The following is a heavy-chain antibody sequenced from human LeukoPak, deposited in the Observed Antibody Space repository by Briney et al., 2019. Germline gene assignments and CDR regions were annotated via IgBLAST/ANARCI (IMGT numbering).Heavy chain of an antibody. J-gene: IGHJ6*03. Sequence: GASVKVSCKVFGNTLRDLAMNWVRQAPGQGLEWMGGLDPQFGKKTYAQKFQGRVSMTEDTSTDTAYMELSSLRSEDTAIYYCATSGISLVRGVALGYYYYMDAWGTGTTVTVSS. D-gene: IGHD3-10*01. CDR3: ATSGISLVRGVALGYYYYMDA. CDR2: LDPQFGKK. V-gene: IGHV1-24*01. CDR1: GNTLRDLA.